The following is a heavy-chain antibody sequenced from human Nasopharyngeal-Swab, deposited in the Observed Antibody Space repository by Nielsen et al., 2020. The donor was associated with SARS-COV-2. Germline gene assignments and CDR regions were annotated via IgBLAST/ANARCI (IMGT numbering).Heavy chain of an antibody. V-gene: IGHV3-66*02. CDR3: ARDKGYDFWSGYRYYYYMDV. CDR1: GFTVSSNY. J-gene: IGHJ6*03. D-gene: IGHD3-3*01. CDR2: IYSGGST. Sequence: GGSLRLSCAASGFTVSSNYMSWVRQAPGKGLEWVSVIYSGGSTYYADSVKGRFTISRDNSKNTLYLQMNSLRAEDTAVYYCARDKGYDFWSGYRYYYYMDVWGKGTTVTVSS.